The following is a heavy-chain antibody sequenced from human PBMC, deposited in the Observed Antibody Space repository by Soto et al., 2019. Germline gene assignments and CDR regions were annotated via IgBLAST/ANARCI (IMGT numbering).Heavy chain of an antibody. CDR1: GFTYDDYD. CDR3: AKGRGGSYGGDSFDY. CDR2: ISWNSGRT. D-gene: IGHD1-26*01. J-gene: IGHJ4*02. V-gene: IGHV3-9*01. Sequence: EVQLVESGGGLVQPGRSLRLPCAASGFTYDDYDMHWVRQAPGKGLEWVSAISWNSGRTAYAASVKGRFTISRDNAKNSLYLQMNSLRAEDTALYHCAKGRGGSYGGDSFDYWGQGTLVTVSS.